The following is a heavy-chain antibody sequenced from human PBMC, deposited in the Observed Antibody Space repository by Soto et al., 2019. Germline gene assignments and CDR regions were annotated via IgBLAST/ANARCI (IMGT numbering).Heavy chain of an antibody. CDR1: GGSISNYY. V-gene: IGHV4-59*01. CDR3: ARDHPHSYGVYYFDY. CDR2: IYSSGST. D-gene: IGHD5-18*01. J-gene: IGHJ4*02. Sequence: PSETLSLTCTVSGGSISNYYWNWIRQSPGKGLEWIGYIYSSGSTHYNPSPQNRVTISIDTSKNQVSLKVNSVTAADTAVYYCARDHPHSYGVYYFDYWGQGTPVTVSS.